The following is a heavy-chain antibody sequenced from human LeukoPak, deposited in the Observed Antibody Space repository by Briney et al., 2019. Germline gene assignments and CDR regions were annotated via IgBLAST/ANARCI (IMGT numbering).Heavy chain of an antibody. V-gene: IGHV4-38-2*02. CDR2: NYHRGST. Sequence: SETLSLTCAVSGYSISSGYYWGWLRQPPGKVLEWIGSNYHRGSTYYNPSLKSQVTISVDTSKNQFSLKLSSVTAADTAVYYCARDLMAAMGFDYWGQGTLVTVSS. CDR1: GYSISSGYY. CDR3: ARDLMAAMGFDY. D-gene: IGHD5-18*01. J-gene: IGHJ4*02.